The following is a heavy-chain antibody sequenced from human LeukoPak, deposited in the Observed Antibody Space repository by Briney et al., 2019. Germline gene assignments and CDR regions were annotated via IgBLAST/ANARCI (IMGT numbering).Heavy chain of an antibody. D-gene: IGHD3-16*01. Sequence: TGGSLRLSCAASVFVFSSYSMNWVRQAPGKGLGWVSSISGDRSYISYADSVKGRFTISRDNAKNSLYLQMNSLRAEDTAVYYCARDYGYWGQGTLVTVSS. CDR2: ISGDRSYI. V-gene: IGHV3-21*01. CDR3: ARDYGY. CDR1: VFVFSSYS. J-gene: IGHJ4*02.